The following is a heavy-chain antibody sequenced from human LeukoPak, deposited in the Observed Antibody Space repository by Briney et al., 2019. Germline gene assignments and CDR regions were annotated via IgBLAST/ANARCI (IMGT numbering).Heavy chain of an antibody. CDR2: IYYSGST. CDR1: GGSMSSYY. Sequence: PSETLSLTCTVSGGSMSSYYWSRIRQPPGKGVEWIGYIYYSGSTNYNPSLKSRVTISVDTSKNQFSLKLTSVTAADTAVYYCARDRWRLQPDYWGQGILVTVSS. J-gene: IGHJ4*02. D-gene: IGHD5-24*01. CDR3: ARDRWRLQPDY. V-gene: IGHV4-59*01.